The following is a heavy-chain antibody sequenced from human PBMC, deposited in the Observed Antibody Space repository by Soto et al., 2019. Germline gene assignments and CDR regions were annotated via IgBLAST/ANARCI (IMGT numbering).Heavy chain of an antibody. CDR2: IYYSGST. Sequence: SETLSLTCTVSGGSISSGGYYWSWIRQHPGKGLEWIGYIYYSGSTYYNPSLKSRVTISVDTSKNQFSLKLSSVTAADTAVYYCARDRGYCTNGVCYSRYYYYGMDVWGQGTTVTVSS. D-gene: IGHD2-8*01. CDR3: ARDRGYCTNGVCYSRYYYYGMDV. V-gene: IGHV4-31*03. CDR1: GGSISSGGYY. J-gene: IGHJ6*02.